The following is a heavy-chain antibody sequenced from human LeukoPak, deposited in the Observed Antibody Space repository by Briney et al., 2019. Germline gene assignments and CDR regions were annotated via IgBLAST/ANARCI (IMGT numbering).Heavy chain of an antibody. CDR1: GGSFSGYY. V-gene: IGHV4-34*01. CDR3: ARDPFTMVRGVMDAFDI. D-gene: IGHD3-10*01. Sequence: PSETLSLTCAVYGGSFSGYYWSWIRQPPRKGLEWIGEINHSGSTNYNPSLKSRVTISVDTSKNQFSLKLSSVTAADTAVYYCARDPFTMVRGVMDAFDIWGQGTMVTVSS. CDR2: INHSGST. J-gene: IGHJ3*02.